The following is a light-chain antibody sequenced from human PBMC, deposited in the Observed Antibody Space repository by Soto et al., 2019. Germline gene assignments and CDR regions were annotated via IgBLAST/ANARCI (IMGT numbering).Light chain of an antibody. CDR2: DAS. V-gene: IGKV1-33*01. CDR1: QDIDNY. CDR3: QQYDNLSSVT. Sequence: IQLTQSPSSLSASVGESVTITCRASQDIDNYLNWYQQKPGKAPQLLIYDASHLETGVPSRFSGSGSGTDFTFTIRNLQPEDLATYYCQQYDNLSSVTFGQGTRLEI. J-gene: IGKJ5*01.